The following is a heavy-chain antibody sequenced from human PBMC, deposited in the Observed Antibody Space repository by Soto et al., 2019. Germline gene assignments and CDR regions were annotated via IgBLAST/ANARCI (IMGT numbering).Heavy chain of an antibody. D-gene: IGHD5-12*01. J-gene: IGHJ4*02. CDR2: ISTYNGNP. CDR3: ARDPPRYSGYALSGYSSGPAFDY. V-gene: IGHV1-18*01. CDR1: GYTFTSYG. Sequence: ASVKASCKASGYTFTSYGISWVRQAPGQGLEWMGWISTYNGNPNYAQKLQGRVTMTTDTSTSTAYMELRSLRSDDTAVYYCARDPPRYSGYALSGYSSGPAFDYWGQGTLVTVSS.